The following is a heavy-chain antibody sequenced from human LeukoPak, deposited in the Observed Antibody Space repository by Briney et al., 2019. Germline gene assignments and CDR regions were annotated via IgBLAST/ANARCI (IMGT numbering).Heavy chain of an antibody. CDR1: GFTFADYA. Sequence: SLRLSCEASGFTFADYATHWVRQGDGKGLEWVSGISWNSGSIGYADSVKGRFTISRDNAKNSLYLQMNSLRAEDTALYYCASARGDDAFDIWGQGTMVTVSS. J-gene: IGHJ3*02. V-gene: IGHV3-9*01. D-gene: IGHD6-6*01. CDR3: ASARGDDAFDI. CDR2: ISWNSGSI.